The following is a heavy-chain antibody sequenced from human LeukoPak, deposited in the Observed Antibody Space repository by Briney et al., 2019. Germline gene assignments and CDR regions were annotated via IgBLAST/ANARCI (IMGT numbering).Heavy chain of an antibody. D-gene: IGHD2-8*01. CDR2: ISSSGDYI. J-gene: IGHJ4*02. CDR1: GFTFTTYS. Sequence: GGSLRLSCAASGFTFTTYSMNWVRQAPGKGLEWVSSISSSGDYIHYADSVKGRFTISRDNAKNSLFLQMNSLRAEDTAVYYCAGRHCTNGLCHFDYWGQGTLVTVSS. CDR3: AGRHCTNGLCHFDY. V-gene: IGHV3-21*01.